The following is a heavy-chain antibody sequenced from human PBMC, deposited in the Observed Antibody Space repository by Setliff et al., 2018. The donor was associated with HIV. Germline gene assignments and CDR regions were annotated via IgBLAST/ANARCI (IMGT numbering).Heavy chain of an antibody. Sequence: PSETLSLTCTVSGVSTSIHYWVWIRQPAGRGLEWIGRIHTSDTTRYNPSLQSRVAMSVDTSKNQFSLKLTSVSAADTAVYYCAKDRVYVKGYFDYWGQGAQVTVS. CDR2: IHTSDTT. CDR3: AKDRVYVKGYFDY. D-gene: IGHD3-22*01. V-gene: IGHV4-4*07. CDR1: GVSTSIHY. J-gene: IGHJ4*02.